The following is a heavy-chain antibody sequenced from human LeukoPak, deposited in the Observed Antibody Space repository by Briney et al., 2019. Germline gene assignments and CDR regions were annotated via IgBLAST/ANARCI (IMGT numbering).Heavy chain of an antibody. CDR3: VGTNYDFWSGYYLPRFDY. J-gene: IGHJ4*02. Sequence: GGSLRLSCAASGFTFSSYAMSWVRQAPGKGLEWVSAISGSGGSTYYADSVKGRFTISRDNSKNTLYLQMNSLRAEDTAVYYCVGTNYDFWSGYYLPRFDYWGQRTLVTVSS. V-gene: IGHV3-23*01. D-gene: IGHD3-3*01. CDR2: ISGSGGST. CDR1: GFTFSSYA.